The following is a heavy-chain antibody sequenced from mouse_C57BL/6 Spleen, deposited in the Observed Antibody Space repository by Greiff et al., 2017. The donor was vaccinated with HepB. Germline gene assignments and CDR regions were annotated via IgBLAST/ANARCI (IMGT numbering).Heavy chain of an antibody. J-gene: IGHJ2*01. CDR1: GYSITSGYD. D-gene: IGHD1-3*01. CDR2: ISYSGST. CDR3: ARETEWGYFDY. Sequence: EVQLQESGPGMVKPSQSLSLTCTVTGYSITSGYDWHWIRHFPGNKLEWMGYISYSGSTNYNPSLKSRISITHDTSKNHFFLKLNSVTTEDTATYYCARETEWGYFDYWGQGTTLTVSS. V-gene: IGHV3-1*01.